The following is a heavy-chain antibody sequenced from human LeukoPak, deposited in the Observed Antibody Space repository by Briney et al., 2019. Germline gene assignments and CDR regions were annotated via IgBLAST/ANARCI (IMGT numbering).Heavy chain of an antibody. Sequence: GGSLRLSCAASGFTFSSYSMNWVRQAPGKGLEWVSYISSSSTIYYADSVKGRFTISRDNAKNSLYLQMNSLRAEDTAVYYCARSLVATAMVTPFDYWGQGTLVTVSS. CDR3: ARSLVATAMVTPFDY. CDR2: ISSSSTI. V-gene: IGHV3-48*04. D-gene: IGHD5-18*01. J-gene: IGHJ4*02. CDR1: GFTFSSYS.